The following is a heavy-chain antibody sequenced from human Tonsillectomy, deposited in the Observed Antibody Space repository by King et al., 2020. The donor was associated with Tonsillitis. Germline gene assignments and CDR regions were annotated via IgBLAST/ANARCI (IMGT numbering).Heavy chain of an antibody. CDR1: GYTFSTYW. J-gene: IGHJ6*03. Sequence: VQLVESGAEAKKPGESLRISCKTSGYTFSTYWIAWVRQMPGKGLEWVGIIYPGDSDTRYSPSFQGRVTISADKSISTAYLQWSSLKASDSAMYYCARLPTGGYYYMDAWGKGTAVTVSS. V-gene: IGHV5-51*01. CDR3: ARLPTGGYYYMDA. CDR2: IYPGDSDT. D-gene: IGHD3-16*01.